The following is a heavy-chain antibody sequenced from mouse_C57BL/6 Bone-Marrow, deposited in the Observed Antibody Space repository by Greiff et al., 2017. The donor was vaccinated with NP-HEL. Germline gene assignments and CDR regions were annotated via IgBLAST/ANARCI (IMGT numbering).Heavy chain of an antibody. CDR1: GFNITDDY. CDR3: TTHPEDSSGSAWFAY. V-gene: IGHV14-4*01. D-gene: IGHD3-2*02. Sequence: VQLKESGAELVRPGASVKLSCTASGFNITDDYMHWVKQRPEQGLEWIGWIDPENGDTEYASKFQGKATITADTSSNTAYLQLSSLTSEDTAVYYCTTHPEDSSGSAWFAYWGEGTLVTVSA. J-gene: IGHJ3*01. CDR2: IDPENGDT.